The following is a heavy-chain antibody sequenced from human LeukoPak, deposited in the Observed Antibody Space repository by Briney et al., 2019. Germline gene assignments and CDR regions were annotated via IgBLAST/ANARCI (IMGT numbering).Heavy chain of an antibody. CDR1: GFTFSSYW. CDR3: ARVVGMIVSPYQYYYYGMDV. Sequence: GGSLRLSCAGSGFTFSSYWMHWVRQAPGKGLVWVPRINSGGSETTYADSVKGRFTISRDNAKNSLYLQMNSLRAEDTAVYYCARVVGMIVSPYQYYYYGMDVWGQGTTVTVSS. CDR2: INSGGSET. D-gene: IGHD3-22*01. V-gene: IGHV3-74*01. J-gene: IGHJ6*02.